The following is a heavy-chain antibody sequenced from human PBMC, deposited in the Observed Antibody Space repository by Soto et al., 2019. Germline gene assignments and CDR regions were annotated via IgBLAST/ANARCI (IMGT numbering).Heavy chain of an antibody. D-gene: IGHD5-18*01. J-gene: IGHJ3*02. CDR2: ISSSGSTI. V-gene: IGHV3-11*01. Sequence: GPLRVSCTAAGFTFIDYYMSWIRKETGKGLEWVSYISSSGSTIYYADSVKGRFTISRDNAKNSLYLQMNSLRAEDTAVYYCARDRGYKLGARDAFDIWGQGTMVTVSS. CDR1: GFTFIDYY. CDR3: ARDRGYKLGARDAFDI.